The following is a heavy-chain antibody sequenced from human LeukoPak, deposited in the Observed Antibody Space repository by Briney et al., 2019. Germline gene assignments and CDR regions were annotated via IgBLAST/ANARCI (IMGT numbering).Heavy chain of an antibody. CDR2: ISYNGRSI. Sequence: GGSLRLSCAASGFMFSTYEMNWGRQAPGKGLEWLSYISYNGRSIYYADSVKGRFTISRDNAKNSLYLQMNSLRAEDTAVYYCAELGITMTGGVWGKGTTVTISS. V-gene: IGHV3-48*03. D-gene: IGHD3-10*02. CDR3: AELGITMTGGV. CDR1: GFMFSTYE. J-gene: IGHJ6*04.